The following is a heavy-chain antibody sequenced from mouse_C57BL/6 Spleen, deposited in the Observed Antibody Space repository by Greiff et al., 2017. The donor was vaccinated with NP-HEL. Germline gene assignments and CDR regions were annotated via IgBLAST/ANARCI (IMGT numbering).Heavy chain of an antibody. CDR3: TRPSITTVVATDYDMDY. CDR1: GYTFTDYE. J-gene: IGHJ4*01. V-gene: IGHV1-15*01. CDR2: IDPETGGT. Sequence: VQLQQSGAELVRPGASVTLSCKASGYTFTDYEMHWVKQTPVHGLEWIGAIDPETGGTAYNQKFKGKAILTADKSSSTAYMELRSLTSEDSAVYYCTRPSITTVVATDYDMDYWGQGTSVTVSS. D-gene: IGHD1-1*01.